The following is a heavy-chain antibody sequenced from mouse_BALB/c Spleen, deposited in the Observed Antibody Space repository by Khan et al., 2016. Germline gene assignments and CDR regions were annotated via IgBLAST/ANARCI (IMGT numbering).Heavy chain of an antibody. D-gene: IGHD3-1*01. CDR1: GDSITSGY. CDR2: ISYSGST. CDR3: ARDARATQFAY. Sequence: EVQLQESGPSLVKPSQTLSLTCSVTGDSITSGYWNWIRKFPGNKLEYMGYISYSGSTYYNPSLKSRISITRDTSKNQYYLQLNSVTTADTGTYXCARDARATQFAYWGQGTLVTVSA. V-gene: IGHV3-8*02. J-gene: IGHJ3*01.